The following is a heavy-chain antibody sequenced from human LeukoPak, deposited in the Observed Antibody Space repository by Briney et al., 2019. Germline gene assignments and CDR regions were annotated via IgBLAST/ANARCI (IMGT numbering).Heavy chain of an antibody. J-gene: IGHJ4*02. Sequence: SETLSLTCTVSGYSISSGYYWGWIRQPPGKGLEWIGEINHSGSTNYNPSLKSRVTISVDTSKNQFSLKLSSVTAADTAVYYCARLLRITMVRGVKPYFDYWGQGTLVTVSS. V-gene: IGHV4-38-2*02. CDR1: GYSISSGYY. D-gene: IGHD3-10*01. CDR3: ARLLRITMVRGVKPYFDY. CDR2: INHSGST.